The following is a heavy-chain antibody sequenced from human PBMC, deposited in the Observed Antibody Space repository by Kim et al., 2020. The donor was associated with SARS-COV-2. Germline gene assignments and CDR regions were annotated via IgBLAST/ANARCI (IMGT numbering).Heavy chain of an antibody. V-gene: IGHV1-46*01. J-gene: IGHJ4*02. Sequence: YAQKFQSRVTMTRDTSTSTVYMELSSLRSEDTAVYYCARSGYSSSWDLDYWGQGTLVTVSS. D-gene: IGHD6-13*01. CDR3: ARSGYSSSWDLDY.